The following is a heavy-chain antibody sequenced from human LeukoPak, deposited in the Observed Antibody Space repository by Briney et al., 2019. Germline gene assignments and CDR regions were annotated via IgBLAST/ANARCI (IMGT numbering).Heavy chain of an antibody. CDR2: INHSGST. CDR1: GGSFSGYY. Sequence: SETLSLTCAVYGGSFSGYYWSWIRQPPGKGLEWIGEINHSGSTNYNPSLKSLVTISVDTSKNQFSLKLSSVTAADTAVYYCARFRGAITGTAFDYWGQGTLVTVSS. D-gene: IGHD1-20*01. V-gene: IGHV4-34*01. J-gene: IGHJ4*02. CDR3: ARFRGAITGTAFDY.